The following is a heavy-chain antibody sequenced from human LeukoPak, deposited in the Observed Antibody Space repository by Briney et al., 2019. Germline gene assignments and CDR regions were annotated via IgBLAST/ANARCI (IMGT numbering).Heavy chain of an antibody. J-gene: IGHJ4*02. Sequence: PGGSLRLSCAASGFTFSSYAMSWVRQAPGKGLGGFSAISGPGGSWEYADSVKGRFTISRDNSKNTLFLQMNSLRAEDTAIYYCAKKVGLVSAPLYYFDVWGQGTLVTVSS. CDR3: AKKVGLVSAPLYYFDV. CDR2: ISGPGGSW. CDR1: GFTFSSYA. D-gene: IGHD5/OR15-5a*01. V-gene: IGHV3-23*01.